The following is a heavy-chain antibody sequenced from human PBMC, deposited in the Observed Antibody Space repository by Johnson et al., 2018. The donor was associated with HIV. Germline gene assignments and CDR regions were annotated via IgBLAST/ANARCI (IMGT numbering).Heavy chain of an antibody. V-gene: IGHV3-66*01. Sequence: VQLVESGGGLVQPGGSLRLSCAASGFTFSSYWMHWVRQAPGKGLVWVSAISGSTYYADSVKGRFTISRDNSKNTLYLQMNSLRVEDTAVYYCAREKIAAAGLDAFDIWGQGTMVIVSS. CDR3: AREKIAAAGLDAFDI. CDR2: ISGST. D-gene: IGHD6-13*01. CDR1: GFTFSSYW. J-gene: IGHJ3*02.